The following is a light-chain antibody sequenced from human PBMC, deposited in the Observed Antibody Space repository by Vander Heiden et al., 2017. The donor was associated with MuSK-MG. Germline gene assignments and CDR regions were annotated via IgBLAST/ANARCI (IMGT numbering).Light chain of an antibody. Sequence: SYELTQPPSVSVSPGQTARITCPGAALPKQYAYWYQQKPGQAPVLVIYKDSDRPSGIPERFSGSSSGTTVTLTISGVQAEDEADYYCQAADSSGVVFGGGTKLTVL. CDR1: ALPKQY. CDR3: QAADSSGVV. CDR2: KDS. J-gene: IGLJ2*01. V-gene: IGLV3-25*03.